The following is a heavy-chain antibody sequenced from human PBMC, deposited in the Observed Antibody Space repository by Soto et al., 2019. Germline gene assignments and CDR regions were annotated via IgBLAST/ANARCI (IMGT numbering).Heavy chain of an antibody. D-gene: IGHD6-13*01. CDR3: AKECLIAAAGTATSFDP. CDR1: GFTFMRYA. CDR2: ISGSGGST. Sequence: PGVSIRHSCAASGFTFMRYAMIWVRQAPGKGLEWVSAISGSGGSTYYADSVKGRFTISRDNSKNTLYLQMNSLRAEDTAVYYCAKECLIAAAGTATSFDPWGQETPVTVSS. J-gene: IGHJ5*02. V-gene: IGHV3-23*01.